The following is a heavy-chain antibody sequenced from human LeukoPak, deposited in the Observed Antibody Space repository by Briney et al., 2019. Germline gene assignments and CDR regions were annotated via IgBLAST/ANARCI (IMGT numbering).Heavy chain of an antibody. D-gene: IGHD1-26*01. Sequence: PGGSLRLSCAASGFTSSSFPMSWVRQAPGKGLEWVSAITGGGDKIFYADSVKGRFTISRDNSKNTLYLQMNTLRAEDRAVYYCAKENPVGGTNYFDYWGQGTLVTVAS. CDR2: ITGGGDKI. J-gene: IGHJ4*02. CDR1: GFTSSSFP. V-gene: IGHV3-23*01. CDR3: AKENPVGGTNYFDY.